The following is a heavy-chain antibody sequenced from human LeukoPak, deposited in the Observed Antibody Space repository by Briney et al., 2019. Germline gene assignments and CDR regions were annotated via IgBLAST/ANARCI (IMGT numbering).Heavy chain of an antibody. CDR1: GFTFSSYG. CDR2: IWYDGSNK. CDR3: AAAGYSSGWYNIDY. V-gene: IGHV3-33*01. J-gene: IGHJ4*02. D-gene: IGHD6-19*01. Sequence: PGGSLRLSCSASGFTFSSYGMHWVRPAPGKGLEGVAVIWYDGSNKYYADPVKGRFTISRDNSKNTLYLQMNSLRAEDTAVYYCAAAGYSSGWYNIDYWGQGTLVTVSS.